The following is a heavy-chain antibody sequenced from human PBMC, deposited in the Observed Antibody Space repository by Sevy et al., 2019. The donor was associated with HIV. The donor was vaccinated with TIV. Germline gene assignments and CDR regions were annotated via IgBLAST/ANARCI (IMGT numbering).Heavy chain of an antibody. CDR2: INSHGTIT. CDR1: GFTFSSHW. Sequence: GGSLRLSCAASGFTFSSHWMLWVRQAPGMGLMWVSHINSHGTITNYADSVKGRFAISRDNAKNTVYLRMDSLRAEDTAVYYCARGQLLQFLEWPSYSLDVWGQGTTVTVSS. J-gene: IGHJ6*02. D-gene: IGHD3-3*01. CDR3: ARGQLLQFLEWPSYSLDV. V-gene: IGHV3-74*01.